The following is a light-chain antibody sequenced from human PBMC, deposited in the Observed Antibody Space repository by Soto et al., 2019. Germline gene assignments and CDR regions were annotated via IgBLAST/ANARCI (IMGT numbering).Light chain of an antibody. V-gene: IGKV3-15*01. Sequence: EIVMTQSPDTLFVSLGEGATLSCRASQSVSSHLAWYQHKPGQAPRLLIYGASTRASGIPARFSGSGSETDFTLTISSLQSEDSAVYYCQQYHNWPPTTFGQGTRLEIK. J-gene: IGKJ5*01. CDR3: QQYHNWPPTT. CDR2: GAS. CDR1: QSVSSH.